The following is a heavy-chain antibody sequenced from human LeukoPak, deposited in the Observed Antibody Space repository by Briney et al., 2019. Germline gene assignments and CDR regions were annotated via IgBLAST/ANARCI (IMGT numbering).Heavy chain of an antibody. CDR3: ARDFVYSGYNCYYYMDV. CDR2: INHSGST. Sequence: SETLSLTCAVYGGSFSGYYWSWIRQPPGKGLEWIGEINHSGSTNYNPSLKSRVTISVDTSKNQFSLKLSSVTAADTAVYYCARDFVYSGYNCYYYMDVWGKGTTVTVSS. V-gene: IGHV4-34*01. D-gene: IGHD1-26*01. CDR1: GGSFSGYY. J-gene: IGHJ6*03.